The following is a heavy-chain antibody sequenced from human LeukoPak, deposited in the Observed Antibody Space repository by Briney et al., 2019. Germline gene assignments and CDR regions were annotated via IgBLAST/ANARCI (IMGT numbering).Heavy chain of an antibody. D-gene: IGHD2-15*01. V-gene: IGHV4-34*01. CDR3: ARNCRDGYKAPYYFDY. J-gene: IGHJ4*02. Sequence: SETMSLTCAVYGGAFSGYYWTWISQPPGKGLEWIGEINHSGSTNYNPSLKSRVTISVDTSKNQFSLKLSSVTAADTAVYYCARNCRDGYKAPYYFDYWGQGTLVTVSS. CDR2: INHSGST. CDR1: GGAFSGYY.